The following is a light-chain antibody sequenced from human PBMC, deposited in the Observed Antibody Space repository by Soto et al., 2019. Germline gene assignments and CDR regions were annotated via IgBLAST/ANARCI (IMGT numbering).Light chain of an antibody. CDR2: EVR. CDR1: SSDIGGYDY. J-gene: IGLJ2*01. CDR3: NSYTNRRTPVI. Sequence: QSALTQPAFVSGSRGQSITISCTGTSSDIGGYDYVSWYQQHPGRAPKLMIYEVRNRPSGVSNRFSGSKSGNTASLTISGLQAEDEADYYCNSYTNRRTPVIFGGGTKLTVL. V-gene: IGLV2-14*01.